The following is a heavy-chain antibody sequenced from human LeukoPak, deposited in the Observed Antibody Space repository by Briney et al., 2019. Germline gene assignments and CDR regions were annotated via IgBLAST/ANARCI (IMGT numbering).Heavy chain of an antibody. J-gene: IGHJ5*02. Sequence: SETLSLTCTVSGGSMSRGDYYWSWMRQPPGEGLEGIGYIYYSGSTYYNPSLKSRVTISVHTSKNLFSLKLSSVTASDTAVYYCARGDCSGGSCHQTNWFDPWGQGTLVTVSS. CDR1: GGSMSRGDYY. V-gene: IGHV4-30-4*01. CDR3: ARGDCSGGSCHQTNWFDP. D-gene: IGHD2-15*01. CDR2: IYYSGST.